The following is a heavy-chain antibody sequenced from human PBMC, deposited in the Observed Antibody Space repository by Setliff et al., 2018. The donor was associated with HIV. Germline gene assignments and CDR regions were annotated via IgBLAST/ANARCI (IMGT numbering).Heavy chain of an antibody. CDR2: IYTTGST. V-gene: IGHV4-59*01. J-gene: IGHJ6*03. CDR3: ARGSRGYSYAYYYYYMDV. Sequence: SETLSLTCTVSGGSISNYYWSWIRQPPGKGLEWIGYIYTTGSTNYNPSLKSRVTISVDTSKNQFSLKLSSVTAADTAVYYCARGSRGYSYAYYYYYMDVWGKGTTVTVSS. D-gene: IGHD5-18*01. CDR1: GGSISNYY.